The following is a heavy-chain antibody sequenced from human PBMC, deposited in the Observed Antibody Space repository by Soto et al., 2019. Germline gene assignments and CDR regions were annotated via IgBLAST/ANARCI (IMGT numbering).Heavy chain of an antibody. CDR2: ITSDGGVT. CDR3: ARLPKGSTVTS. V-gene: IGHV3-48*02. CDR1: GFTFSDYS. Sequence: EVQLVESGGGFVHPGGSLRLSCAASGFTFSDYSMNWVRQAPGKGLEWVSYITSDGGVTYYADSVKGRFSVSRDNDKKSLFLQMNSLRDEDTAVYYCARLPKGSTVTSWGQGTLVTVSS. D-gene: IGHD4-17*01. J-gene: IGHJ4*02.